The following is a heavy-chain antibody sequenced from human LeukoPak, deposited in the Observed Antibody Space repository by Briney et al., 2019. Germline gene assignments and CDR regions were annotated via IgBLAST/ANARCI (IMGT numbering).Heavy chain of an antibody. Sequence: GASVKVSCKASGYTFTSYAMHWVRQAPGQRLEWMGWINAGNGNTKYSQKFQGRVTITRDTSASTAYMELSCLRSEDTAVYYCARGILEWLLFDYWGQGTLVTVSS. D-gene: IGHD3-3*01. CDR3: ARGILEWLLFDY. CDR1: GYTFTSYA. CDR2: INAGNGNT. V-gene: IGHV1-3*01. J-gene: IGHJ4*02.